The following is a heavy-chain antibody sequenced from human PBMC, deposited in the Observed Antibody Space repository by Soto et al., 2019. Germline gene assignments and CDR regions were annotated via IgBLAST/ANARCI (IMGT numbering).Heavy chain of an antibody. J-gene: IGHJ4*02. CDR1: GYTFTSYA. V-gene: IGHV1-3*01. D-gene: IGHD4-4*01. CDR2: INAGNGNT. Sequence: ASVKVSCKASGYTFTSYAMHWVRQAPGQRLEWMGWINAGNGNTKYSQKFQGRVTITRDTSASTAYMELSSLRSEDTAVYYCARDNSFAAVTFDYWGQGTLVPVYS. CDR3: ARDNSFAAVTFDY.